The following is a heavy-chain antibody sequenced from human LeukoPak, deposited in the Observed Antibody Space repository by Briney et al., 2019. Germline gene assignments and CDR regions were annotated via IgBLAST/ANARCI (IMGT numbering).Heavy chain of an antibody. D-gene: IGHD2-2*01. J-gene: IGHJ4*02. V-gene: IGHV3-48*02. CDR2: CSRSSRTI. Sequence: PGGSLRLFCAASGFTFSAYNMYWVRQAPAKGLQWISYCSRSSRTIYYADSVKGRFTIPRDDATNALYLQMNSLRDEDSAVYYCARAAGYYAPFDNWGQGTLVTVSS. CDR3: ARAAGYYAPFDN. CDR1: GFTFSAYN.